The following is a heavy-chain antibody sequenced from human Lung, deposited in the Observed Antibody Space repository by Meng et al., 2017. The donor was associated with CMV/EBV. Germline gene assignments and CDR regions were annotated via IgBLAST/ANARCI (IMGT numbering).Heavy chain of an antibody. J-gene: IGHJ6*02. Sequence: SCAASGFTVSSNYMSWVRQAPGKGLEWVSVIYSGGSTYYADSVKGRFTISRDNSKNTLYLQMNSLRAEDTAVYYCARNNCSSTSCYSLYYYGMEVWXQGTXVNGAS. CDR3: ARNNCSSTSCYSLYYYGMEV. CDR1: GFTVSSNY. D-gene: IGHD2-2*01. CDR2: IYSGGST. V-gene: IGHV3-53*01.